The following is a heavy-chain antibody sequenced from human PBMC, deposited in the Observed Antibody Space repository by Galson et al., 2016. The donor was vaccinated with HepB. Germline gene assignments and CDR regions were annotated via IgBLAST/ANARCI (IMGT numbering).Heavy chain of an antibody. CDR2: ISYDGSNK. J-gene: IGHJ4*02. D-gene: IGHD4-17*01. Sequence: SLRLSCAASGFTFSSYGMHWVHQAPGRGLEWVAVISYDGSNKYYADSVKGRFTISSDNSKNTLYLQMNSLRAEDTAVYYCAKTVRMTTVTGFDYWGQGTLVTVSS. V-gene: IGHV3-30*18. CDR1: GFTFSSYG. CDR3: AKTVRMTTVTGFDY.